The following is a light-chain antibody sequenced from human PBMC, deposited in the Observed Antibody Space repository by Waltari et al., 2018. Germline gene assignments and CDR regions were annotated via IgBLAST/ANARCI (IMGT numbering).Light chain of an antibody. CDR2: DVS. J-gene: IGKJ1*01. V-gene: IGKV1-12*01. CDR3: QQGDSLPPT. CDR1: QVVTKY. Sequence: DIQMTPSPSSVSASVGDRVTITCRASQVVTKYIVWYQQKPRRAPKVLIFDVSTLQSAVPSRFSGSGSGTEFSLTISSLQPEDFATYYCQQGDSLPPTFGQGTKVEI.